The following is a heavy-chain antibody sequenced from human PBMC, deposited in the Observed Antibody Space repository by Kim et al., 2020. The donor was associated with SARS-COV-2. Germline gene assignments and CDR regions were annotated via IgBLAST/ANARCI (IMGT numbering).Heavy chain of an antibody. CDR1: GGSISSSNW. CDR2: IYHSGST. J-gene: IGHJ6*02. D-gene: IGHD5-12*01. V-gene: IGHV4-4*02. Sequence: SETLSLTCAVSGGSISSSNWWSWVRQPPGKGLEWIGEIYHSGSTNYNPSLKSRVTISVDKSKNQFSLKLSSVTAADTAVYYCARDGGGYDGRGYYYGMDVWGQGTTVTVSS. CDR3: ARDGGGYDGRGYYYGMDV.